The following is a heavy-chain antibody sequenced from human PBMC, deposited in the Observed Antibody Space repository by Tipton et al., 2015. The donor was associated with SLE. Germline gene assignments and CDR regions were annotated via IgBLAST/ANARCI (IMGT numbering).Heavy chain of an antibody. CDR1: SYTFIKNG. CDR3: ARHGNGDWPLDF. Sequence: QLVQSGAEVKKPGASVKVSCRASSYTFIKNGISWVRQAPGQGLEWMGWISADNRNRKCERKFQGRLTMAIEMSTTTAYLDLRSLRSDDTAIYFCARHGNGDWPLDFWGQGTLVTVSS. D-gene: IGHD4-17*01. CDR2: ISADNRNR. J-gene: IGHJ4*02. V-gene: IGHV1-18*01.